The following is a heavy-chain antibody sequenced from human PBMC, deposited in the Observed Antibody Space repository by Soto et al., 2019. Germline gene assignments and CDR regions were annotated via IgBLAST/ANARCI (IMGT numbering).Heavy chain of an antibody. D-gene: IGHD2-15*01. V-gene: IGHV3-66*01. CDR1: GFTVSSNY. CDR2: IYSGGST. Sequence: GGSLRLSCAASGFTVSSNYMSWVRQAPGKGLEWVSVIYSGGSTYYADSVKGRFTISRDNSKNTLYLQMNSLRAEDTAVYYCATQSGGYCSGGSCTLFDYWGQGTLVTVSS. J-gene: IGHJ4*02. CDR3: ATQSGGYCSGGSCTLFDY.